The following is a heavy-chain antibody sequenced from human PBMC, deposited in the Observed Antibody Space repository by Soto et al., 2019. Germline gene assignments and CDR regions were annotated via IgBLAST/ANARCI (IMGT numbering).Heavy chain of an antibody. CDR1: GFPFSIYS. D-gene: IGHD6-19*01. Sequence: EVQLVESGGGLVQPGGSLRLTCVASGFPFSIYSMNWVRQAPGKGLEWSSYITSDTNTIKYADSVKGRFTISRDNVKNLVYLQMNSLRDEYTAVYFCARSVEGHFDYWGQGTVVTVSS. CDR2: ITSDTNTI. V-gene: IGHV3-48*02. J-gene: IGHJ4*02. CDR3: ARSVEGHFDY.